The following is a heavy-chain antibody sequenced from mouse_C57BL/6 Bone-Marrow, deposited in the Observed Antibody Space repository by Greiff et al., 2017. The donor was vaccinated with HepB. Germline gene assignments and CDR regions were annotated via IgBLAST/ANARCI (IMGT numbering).Heavy chain of an antibody. CDR3: ARSLLSYYYAMDY. CDR2: TFYSGIT. D-gene: IGHD2-10*01. J-gene: IGHJ4*01. CDR1: GFSINSDCY. Sequence: EVQVVESGPSLVRPSQTLSLTCTVTGFSINSDCYWIWIRHFPGNKLEYIGYTFYSGITYYNPSLESRTYITRDTSKNQFSLKLSSVTTEDTATYYCARSLLSYYYAMDYWGQGTSVTVSS. V-gene: IGHV3-3*01.